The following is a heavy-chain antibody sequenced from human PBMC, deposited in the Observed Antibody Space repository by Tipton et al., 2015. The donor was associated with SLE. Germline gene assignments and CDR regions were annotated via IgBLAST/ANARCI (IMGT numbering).Heavy chain of an antibody. CDR1: GGSFSGYY. V-gene: IGHV4-34*01. CDR3: ARDPPGYSSGRWYFDL. CDR2: INHSGST. D-gene: IGHD6-19*01. Sequence: TLSLTCAVYGGSFSGYYWSWIRQPPGKGLEWIGEINHSGSTNYNPSLKSRVTISVDTSKNQFSLKLSSVTAADTAVYYCARDPPGYSSGRWYFDLWGRGTLVTVSS. J-gene: IGHJ2*01.